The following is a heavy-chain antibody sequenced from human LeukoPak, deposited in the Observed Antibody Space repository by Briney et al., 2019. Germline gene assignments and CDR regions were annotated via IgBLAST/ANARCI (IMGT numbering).Heavy chain of an antibody. V-gene: IGHV4-39*01. Sequence: VKPSETLPLTCTVSGGSISSSSYYWGWIRQPPGKGLEWIGSIYYSGSTYYNPSLKSRVTISVDTSKNQFSLKLSSVTAADTAVYYCARPVAYCGGDCYSGDAFDIWGQGTMVTVSS. CDR1: GGSISSSSYY. D-gene: IGHD2-21*01. CDR3: ARPVAYCGGDCYSGDAFDI. J-gene: IGHJ3*02. CDR2: IYYSGST.